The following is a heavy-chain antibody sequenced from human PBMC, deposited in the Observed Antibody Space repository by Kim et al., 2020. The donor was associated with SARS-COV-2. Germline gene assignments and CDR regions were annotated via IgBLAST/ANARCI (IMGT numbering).Heavy chain of an antibody. CDR2: KQDGSEK. V-gene: IGHV3-7*01. CDR3: TRDLEV. Sequence: KQDGSEKYYMDSVEGRFTISRDNDKNSLYLQMNSLRAEDTAVYYCTRDLEVWGQGTLVTVSS. J-gene: IGHJ4*02.